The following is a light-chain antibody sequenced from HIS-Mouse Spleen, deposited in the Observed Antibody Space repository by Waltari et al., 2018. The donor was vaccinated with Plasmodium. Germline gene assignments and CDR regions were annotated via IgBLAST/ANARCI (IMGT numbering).Light chain of an antibody. CDR1: SSDVGGSNY. CDR2: EVS. Sequence: QSALTQPPSASGSPGQSVTISCTGTSSDVGGSNYVSWYQQHPGKAPNRMIYEVSKRPSGVPDRFSGSKSGNTASLTVSGLQAEDEADYYCSSYAGSNNLVFGGGTKLTVL. CDR3: SSYAGSNNLV. J-gene: IGLJ2*01. V-gene: IGLV2-8*01.